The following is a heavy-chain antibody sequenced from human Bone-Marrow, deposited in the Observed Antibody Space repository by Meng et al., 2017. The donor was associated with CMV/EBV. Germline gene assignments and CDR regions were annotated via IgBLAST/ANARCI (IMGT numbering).Heavy chain of an antibody. CDR3: ARVLGVLRFLEWLSSFDY. Sequence: TFSDYYMSWIRQAPGKGLEWVSYISSSSSYTNYADSVKGRFTISRDNAKNSLYLQMNSLRAEDTAVYYCARVLGVLRFLEWLSSFDYWGQGTLVTVSS. D-gene: IGHD3-3*01. V-gene: IGHV3-11*06. J-gene: IGHJ4*02. CDR2: ISSSSSYT. CDR1: TFSDYY.